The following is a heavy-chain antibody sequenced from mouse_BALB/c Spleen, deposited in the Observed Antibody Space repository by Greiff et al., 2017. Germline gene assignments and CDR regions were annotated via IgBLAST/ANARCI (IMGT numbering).Heavy chain of an antibody. CDR3: AKHRVDYYGNSYYYAMDY. V-gene: IGHV2-6-5*01. J-gene: IGHJ4*01. Sequence: VKLMESGPGLVAPSQSLSITCTVSGFSLTDYGVSWIRQPPGKGLEWLGVIWGGGSTYYNSALKSRLSISKDNSKSQVFLKMNSLQTDDTAMYYCAKHRVDYYGNSYYYAMDYWGQGTSVTVSS. D-gene: IGHD2-1*01. CDR2: IWGGGST. CDR1: GFSLTDYG.